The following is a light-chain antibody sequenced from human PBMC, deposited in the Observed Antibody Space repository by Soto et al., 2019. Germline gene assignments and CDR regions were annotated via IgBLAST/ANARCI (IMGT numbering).Light chain of an antibody. CDR1: QSVSNNY. Sequence: EIVLTQYPGTLSLSPGERATLSCRASQSVSNNYLAWYQQKPGQAPRLLIYGASGRATGIPDRFSGSGSGTDFILTISRLEPADFVVDYCQQYGSSPRMFGQGKKVEIK. V-gene: IGKV3-20*01. CDR2: GAS. J-gene: IGKJ1*01. CDR3: QQYGSSPRM.